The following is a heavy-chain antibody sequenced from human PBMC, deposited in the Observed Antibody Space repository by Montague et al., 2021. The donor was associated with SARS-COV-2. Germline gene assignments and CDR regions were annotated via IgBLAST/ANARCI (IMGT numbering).Heavy chain of an antibody. J-gene: IGHJ6*03. D-gene: IGHD6-25*01. CDR2: SNHSGGT. CDR1: GGSFSGCY. Sequence: SETLSLTCAVYGGSFSGCYWSWIRRPPGKGLEWIGESNHSGGTNYNPDLKGRVTISVDTSKSQFSLKLTSVTAADTAVYYCARGLSGSYSGGWVPVALFDFYYYMDVWAKGTTVTVSS. CDR3: ARGLSGSYSGGWVPVALFDFYYYMDV. V-gene: IGHV4-34*01.